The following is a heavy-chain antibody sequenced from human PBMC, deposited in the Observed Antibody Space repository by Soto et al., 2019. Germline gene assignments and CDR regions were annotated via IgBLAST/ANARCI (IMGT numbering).Heavy chain of an antibody. V-gene: IGHV4-31*03. J-gene: IGHJ5*02. D-gene: IGHD6-19*01. CDR1: GDSISSGVYY. CDR2: IYYNGST. Sequence: SETLSLTCSVSGDSISSGVYYWTWIRQHPGKGLEWIGYIYYNGSTHYDPSLKSRTTISLDTSKNQFSLRLSSVTAVDTAIYYCARGVAVARLYWFDPWGQGTPVTVSS. CDR3: ARGVAVARLYWFDP.